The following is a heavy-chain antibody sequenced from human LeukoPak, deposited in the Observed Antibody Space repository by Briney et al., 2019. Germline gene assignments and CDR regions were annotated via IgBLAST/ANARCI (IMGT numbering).Heavy chain of an antibody. Sequence: SVKVSCKAPGGTFSSYAISWVRQAPGQGLEWMGGIIPIFGTANYAQKFQGRVTITADTSTSTAYMELSSLRSEDTAVYYCAREVGDYNWFDPWGQGTLVTVSS. D-gene: IGHD2-21*02. CDR3: AREVGDYNWFDP. CDR2: IIPIFGTA. V-gene: IGHV1-69*06. CDR1: GGTFSSYA. J-gene: IGHJ5*02.